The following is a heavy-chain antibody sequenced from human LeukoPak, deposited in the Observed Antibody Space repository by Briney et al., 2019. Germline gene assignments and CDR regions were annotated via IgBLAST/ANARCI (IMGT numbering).Heavy chain of an antibody. CDR1: GFTFSSYS. D-gene: IGHD3-22*01. V-gene: IGHV3-48*01. CDR2: ISSSSTI. Sequence: GGSLRLSCAASGFTFSSYSMNWVRQAPGKGLEWVSYISSSSTIYYADSVKGRFTISRDNAKNSLYLQMNSLRAEDTAVYYCARGSDYYDSSGYYPDDAFDIWGQGTMVTVSS. CDR3: ARGSDYYDSSGYYPDDAFDI. J-gene: IGHJ3*02.